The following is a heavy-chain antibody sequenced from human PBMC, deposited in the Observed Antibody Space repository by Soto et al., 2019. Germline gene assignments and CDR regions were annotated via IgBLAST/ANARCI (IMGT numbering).Heavy chain of an antibody. V-gene: IGHV4-34*01. CDR3: ARGPCSGSTSCYVAPEPGFDY. Sequence: SETLSLTCAVYGGSFSGYYWSWIRQPPGKGLEWIGEINHSGSTNYNPSLKSRVTISVDTSKNQFSLKLSSVTAADTAVYYCARGPCSGSTSCYVAPEPGFDYWGQGTLVTVSS. D-gene: IGHD2-2*01. CDR2: INHSGST. CDR1: GGSFSGYY. J-gene: IGHJ4*02.